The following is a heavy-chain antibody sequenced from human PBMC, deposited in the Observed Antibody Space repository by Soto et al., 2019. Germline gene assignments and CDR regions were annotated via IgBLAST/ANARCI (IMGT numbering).Heavy chain of an antibody. CDR2: ISGSGDIT. CDR1: VFIFSSYA. Sequence: EVQLLESGGGLVQPGGSLRLSCAASVFIFSSYAMSWVRQAPGKGLEWVAVISGSGDITNYADSVKGRFTISRDNSKNTLHLQMNSLRAEDTAVYYCAKDRVQLWFPFHYWGQGTLVTVSS. D-gene: IGHD5-18*01. J-gene: IGHJ4*02. CDR3: AKDRVQLWFPFHY. V-gene: IGHV3-23*01.